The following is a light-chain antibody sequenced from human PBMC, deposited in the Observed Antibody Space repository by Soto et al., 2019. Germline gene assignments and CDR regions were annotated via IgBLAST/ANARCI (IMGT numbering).Light chain of an antibody. CDR2: GAT. Sequence: EIVLTQSPGTLSLSLGERATLSCRASQSISINYLAWYQQKPGQAPRLLIHGATTRATGIPARFSGSGSGTEFTLTISSLQSEDFAVYYCQQYNNWPRTFGQGTKVDIK. J-gene: IGKJ1*01. V-gene: IGKV3-15*01. CDR3: QQYNNWPRT. CDR1: QSISIN.